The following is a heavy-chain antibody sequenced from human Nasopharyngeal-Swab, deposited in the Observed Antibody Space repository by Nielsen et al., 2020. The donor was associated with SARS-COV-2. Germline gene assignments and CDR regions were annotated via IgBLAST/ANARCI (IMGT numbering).Heavy chain of an antibody. J-gene: IGHJ6*02. V-gene: IGHV3-21*01. D-gene: IGHD5-18*01. Sequence: GESLKISCAASGFTFSSYSMNWVRQAPGKGLEWVSSISSSSSYIYYGDSVKGRFTISRDNAKNSLYLQMNSLRAEDTAVYYCARPKVGYSYGLGDYYYYGMDVWGQGTTVTVSS. CDR2: ISSSSSYI. CDR3: ARPKVGYSYGLGDYYYYGMDV. CDR1: GFTFSSYS.